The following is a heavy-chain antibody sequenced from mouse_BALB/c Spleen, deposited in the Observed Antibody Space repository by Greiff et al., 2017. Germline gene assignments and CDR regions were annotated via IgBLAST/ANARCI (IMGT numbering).Heavy chain of an antibody. CDR2: ILPGSGST. V-gene: IGHV1-9*01. CDR3: ARSGTMITTGGSAFDY. CDR1: GYTFSSYW. J-gene: IGHJ2*01. Sequence: QVQLKQSGAELMKPGASVKISCKATGYTFSSYWIEWVKQRPGHGLEWIGEILPGSGSTNYNEKFKGKATFTADTSSNTAYMQLSSLTSEDSAVYYCARSGTMITTGGSAFDYWGQGTTLTVSS. D-gene: IGHD2-4*01.